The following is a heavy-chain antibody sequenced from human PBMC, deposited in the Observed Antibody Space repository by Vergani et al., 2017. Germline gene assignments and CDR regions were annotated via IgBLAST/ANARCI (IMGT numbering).Heavy chain of an antibody. CDR3: AKQYFVSGNYLFDY. D-gene: IGHD3-10*01. CDR2: ISARYPST. V-gene: IGHV3-23*04. J-gene: IGHJ4*02. CDR1: GFTFSACP. Sequence: VQLVASGGGLVRPGGSVRLSCAASGFTFSACPMTWVRQAPGKRLEWVSAISARYPSTYYAASVKGRFTISRDNSKNMLFLQRNNLRTEDTAIYYCAKQYFVSGNYLFDYWGQGTLFTVSS.